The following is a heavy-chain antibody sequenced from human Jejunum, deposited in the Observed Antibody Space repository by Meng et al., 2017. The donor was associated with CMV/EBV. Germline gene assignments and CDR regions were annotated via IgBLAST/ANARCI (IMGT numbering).Heavy chain of an antibody. V-gene: IGHV3-30*02. Sequence: CGMQWVRQAPGKRLEWVGFIRFDGNYKYYADSVRGRFTISRDNSKNTLYLQMNSLGAEDTAVYYCGKTPRDCSSTSSCYYYGMDVWGQGTTVTVSS. D-gene: IGHD2-2*01. CDR1: CG. J-gene: IGHJ6*02. CDR3: GKTPRDCSSTSSCYYYGMDV. CDR2: IRFDGNYK.